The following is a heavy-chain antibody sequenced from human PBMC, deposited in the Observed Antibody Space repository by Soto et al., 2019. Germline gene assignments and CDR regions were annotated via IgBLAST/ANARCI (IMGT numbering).Heavy chain of an antibody. Sequence: GASVKVSCKESGFRLGCRARWWVRQAPGQRLEWMGWINAGNGNTKYSQKFQGRVTITRDTSASTAYMELSSLRSEDTAVYYCATLTYFDYWGQGTLVTVSS. J-gene: IGHJ4*02. CDR2: INAGNGNT. CDR1: GFRLGCRA. D-gene: IGHD3-9*01. V-gene: IGHV1-3*01. CDR3: ATLTYFDY.